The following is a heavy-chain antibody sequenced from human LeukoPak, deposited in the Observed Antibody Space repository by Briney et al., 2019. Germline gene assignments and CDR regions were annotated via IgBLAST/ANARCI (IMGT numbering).Heavy chain of an antibody. V-gene: IGHV3-23*01. Sequence: PGGSLRLSCAASGFTFNNYAMNWVRQAPGKGLEWVSSISGGGGSTYYADSVKGRFTISRDNSKNTLYLQMNSLRAEDTAVYYCAKDRIVVVPAPNWFDPWGQGTLVTVSS. D-gene: IGHD2-2*01. CDR1: GFTFNNYA. J-gene: IGHJ5*02. CDR2: ISGGGGST. CDR3: AKDRIVVVPAPNWFDP.